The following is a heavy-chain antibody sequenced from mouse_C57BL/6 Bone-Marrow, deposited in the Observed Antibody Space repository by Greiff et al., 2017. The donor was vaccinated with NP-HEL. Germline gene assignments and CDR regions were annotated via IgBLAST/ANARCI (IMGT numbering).Heavy chain of an antibody. Sequence: VQRVESGAELARPGASVKLSCKASGYTFTSYGISWVKQRTGQGLEWIGEIYPRSGNTYYNEKFKGKATLTADKSSSTAYMELRSLTSEDSAVYFCARANWDAYFDYWGQGTTLTVSS. D-gene: IGHD4-1*01. CDR2: IYPRSGNT. V-gene: IGHV1-81*01. CDR3: ARANWDAYFDY. J-gene: IGHJ2*01. CDR1: GYTFTSYG.